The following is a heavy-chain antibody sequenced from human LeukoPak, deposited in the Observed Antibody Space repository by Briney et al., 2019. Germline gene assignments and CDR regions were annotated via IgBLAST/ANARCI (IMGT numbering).Heavy chain of an antibody. CDR3: AKGSGDSSAWFQLFDY. CDR1: GFTFSSYA. D-gene: IGHD6-19*01. CDR2: ISYDGSNK. J-gene: IGHJ4*02. Sequence: PGGSLRLSCAASGFTFSSYAMHWVRQAPGKGLEWVAVISYDGSNKYYADSVKGRFTISRDNSKNTLYLQMNSLRAEDTAVYYCAKGSGDSSAWFQLFDYWGQGTLVTVSS. V-gene: IGHV3-30*04.